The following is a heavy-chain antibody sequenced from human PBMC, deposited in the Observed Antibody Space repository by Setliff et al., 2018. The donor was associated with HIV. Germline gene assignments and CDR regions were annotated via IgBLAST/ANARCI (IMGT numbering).Heavy chain of an antibody. CDR3: ARSRGYFAQAD. CDR1: GFTFSRYW. V-gene: IGHV3-7*03. CDR2: IKQDGSEK. Sequence: GGSLRLSCAASGFTFSRYWMNWVRQAPGKGLEWVASIKQDGSEKYYVDSVKVRFTISRDNAKNSLFLQMNSLRAEDTAVYYCARSRGYFAQADWGQGTLVTVSS. J-gene: IGHJ4*02. D-gene: IGHD1-1*01.